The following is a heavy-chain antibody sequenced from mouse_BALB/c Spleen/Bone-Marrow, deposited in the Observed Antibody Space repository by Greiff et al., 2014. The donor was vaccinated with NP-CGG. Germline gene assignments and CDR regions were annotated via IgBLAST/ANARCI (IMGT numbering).Heavy chain of an antibody. CDR1: GFNIKDTY. D-gene: IGHD1-1*01. V-gene: IGHV14-3*02. Sequence: EVQLVESGAELVKPGASVKSSCTASGFNIKDTYMHWVKQRPEQGLEWIGRIDPANGNTKYDPKFQGKATITADTSSNTAYLQLSSLTSEDTAVYYCATYYYGSSWGFAYWGQGTLVTVSA. CDR3: ATYYYGSSWGFAY. J-gene: IGHJ3*01. CDR2: IDPANGNT.